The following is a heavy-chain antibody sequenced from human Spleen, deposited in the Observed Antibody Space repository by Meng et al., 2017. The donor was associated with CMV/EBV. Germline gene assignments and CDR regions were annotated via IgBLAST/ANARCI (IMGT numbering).Heavy chain of an antibody. Sequence: SETLSLTCTVSGGSITSYYWSWIRQPPGKGLAWIGQTHYSGNTNYNPSHKRRVTISVDPSKNQFSLRLNSVTAADTAVYYCAIAGTFHCSGGTSNHYFDYWGQGTLITVSS. CDR2: THYSGNT. V-gene: IGHV4-59*01. J-gene: IGHJ4*02. D-gene: IGHD2-15*01. CDR3: AIAGTFHCSGGTSNHYFDY. CDR1: GGSITSYY.